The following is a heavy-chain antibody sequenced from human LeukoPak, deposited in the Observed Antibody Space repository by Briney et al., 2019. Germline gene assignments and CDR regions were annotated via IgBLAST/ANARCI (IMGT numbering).Heavy chain of an antibody. V-gene: IGHV3-30*18. J-gene: IGHJ4*02. Sequence: PGGSLRLSCAASGFTFSSYGMHWVRQAPGKGLEWVAIISYDGSNENYADSVKGRFTISRDNSKNTLYLQMNSLRAEDTAVYYCAKDKYSYGSRFDYWGQGTLVTVSS. CDR1: GFTFSSYG. CDR3: AKDKYSYGSRFDY. CDR2: ISYDGSNE. D-gene: IGHD5-18*01.